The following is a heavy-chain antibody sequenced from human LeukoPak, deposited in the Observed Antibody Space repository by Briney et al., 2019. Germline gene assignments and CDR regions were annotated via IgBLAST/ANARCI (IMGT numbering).Heavy chain of an antibody. V-gene: IGHV3-66*01. J-gene: IGHJ4*02. CDR1: GFTVSSNY. D-gene: IGHD2-15*01. CDR3: AKDKDTPATAQPQRGYFES. Sequence: GGSLRLSCAASGFTVSSNYMSWVRQAPGKGLEWVSVIYSGGSTYYADSVKGRFTISRDNSKNTLDLQMNSLRVEDTAVYFCAKDKDTPATAQPQRGYFESWGQGTLVTVSS. CDR2: IYSGGST.